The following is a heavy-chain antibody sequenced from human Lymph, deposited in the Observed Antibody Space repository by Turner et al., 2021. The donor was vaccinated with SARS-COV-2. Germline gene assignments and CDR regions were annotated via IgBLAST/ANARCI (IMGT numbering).Heavy chain of an antibody. CDR1: GFTFSSHG. J-gene: IGHJ4*02. CDR2: IWYDGSNK. Sequence: QLWESGAGVVLPRRALRLSSAASGFTFSSHGMHWVRQAPGKGLEWVAVIWYDGSNKYHADSVKSRFTISRDNSKNTLYLQMNSLRAEDTAVYYCAREGVVGATSGLDYWGQGTLVTVSS. V-gene: IGHV3-33*01. CDR3: AREGVVGATSGLDY. D-gene: IGHD1-26*01.